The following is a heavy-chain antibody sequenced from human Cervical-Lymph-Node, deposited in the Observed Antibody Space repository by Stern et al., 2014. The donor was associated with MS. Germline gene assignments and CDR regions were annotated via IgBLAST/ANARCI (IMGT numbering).Heavy chain of an antibody. CDR3: ARDHRPYESGGAFDY. J-gene: IGHJ4*02. Sequence: VQLVESGGGLVKPGGSLRLSCAASGFTFSQYSMTWIRQAPGKWLEWGSNITSGATGVHYADSVRGRFTISRDNSKNTLFLQLNSLSAEDTAVYYCARDHRPYESGGAFDYWGQGTLVTVSS. V-gene: IGHV3-11*01. D-gene: IGHD5-12*01. CDR1: GFTFSQYS. CDR2: ITSGATGV.